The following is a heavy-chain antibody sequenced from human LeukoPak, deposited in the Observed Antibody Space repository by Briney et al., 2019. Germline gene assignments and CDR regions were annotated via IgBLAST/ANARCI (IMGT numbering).Heavy chain of an antibody. V-gene: IGHV4-59*01. Sequence: SETLSLTCTVSGASISSYYWSWIRQPPGKGLEWIGYIFHSGSTNYNPSLKSRVTISVDTSKNQFSLKLSSVTAADTAVYYCARESERWPFDYWGQGTLVAVPS. CDR1: GASISSYY. J-gene: IGHJ4*02. D-gene: IGHD5-24*01. CDR3: ARESERWPFDY. CDR2: IFHSGST.